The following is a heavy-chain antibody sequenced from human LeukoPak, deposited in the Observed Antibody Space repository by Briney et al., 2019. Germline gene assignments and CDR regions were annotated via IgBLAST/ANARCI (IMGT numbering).Heavy chain of an antibody. CDR2: MSPNNGNT. V-gene: IGHV1-8*01. Sequence: GASVKVSCKASGYTFTSYDIHWVRQATGQGLEWTGWMSPNNGNTDYAQKFQGRVTMTKNTSISTAYMELSSLRSEDTAVYYCARGSIAAAGTVGRYYYYYMDVWGKGTTVTVSS. D-gene: IGHD6-13*01. CDR1: GYTFTSYD. CDR3: ARGSIAAAGTVGRYYYYYMDV. J-gene: IGHJ6*03.